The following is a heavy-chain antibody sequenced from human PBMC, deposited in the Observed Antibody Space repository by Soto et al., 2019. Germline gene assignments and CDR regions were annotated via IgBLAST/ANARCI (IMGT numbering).Heavy chain of an antibody. CDR3: ASWARGVVVAAHDGMDV. Sequence: GASVKVSCKASGYTFTSYDINWVRQATGQGLEWMGWMNPNSGNTGYAQKFQGRVTMTRNTSISTAYMELSSLRSEDTAVYYCASWARGVVVAAHDGMDVWGQGTTVTVSS. CDR1: GYTFTSYD. V-gene: IGHV1-8*01. D-gene: IGHD2-15*01. CDR2: MNPNSGNT. J-gene: IGHJ6*02.